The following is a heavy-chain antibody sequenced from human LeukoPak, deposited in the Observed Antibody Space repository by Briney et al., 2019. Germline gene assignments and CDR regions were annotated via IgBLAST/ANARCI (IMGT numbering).Heavy chain of an antibody. J-gene: IGHJ3*02. CDR3: ARGAIYYDSSGYWTDDAFDI. CDR2: IYTSGST. D-gene: IGHD3-22*01. CDR1: GGSISSYY. Sequence: PSETLSLTCTVSGGSISSYYWSWIRQPAGKGLEWIGRIYTSGSTNYNPSLKSRVTMSVDTSKNQFSLKLSSVTAADTAVYYCARGAIYYDSSGYWTDDAFDIWGQGTMVTVSS. V-gene: IGHV4-4*07.